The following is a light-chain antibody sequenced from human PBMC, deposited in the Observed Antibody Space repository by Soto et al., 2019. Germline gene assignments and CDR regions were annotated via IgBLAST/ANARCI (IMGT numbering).Light chain of an antibody. CDR3: SSFTRINSYV. CDR1: SSDVGGYDY. Sequence: QSVLTQPASVSGSPGQSITISCTGTSSDVGGYDYVSWYQQHPDKAPKLMIYDVSNRPSVVSDRFSGSKSGNTASLTISGLQAEDEGDYYCSSFTRINSYVFRTGTKVTVL. J-gene: IGLJ1*01. V-gene: IGLV2-14*03. CDR2: DVS.